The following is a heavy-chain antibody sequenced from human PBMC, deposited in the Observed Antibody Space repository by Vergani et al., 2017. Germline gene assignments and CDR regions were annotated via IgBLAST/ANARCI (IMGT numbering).Heavy chain of an antibody. J-gene: IGHJ4*02. D-gene: IGHD2-2*01. V-gene: IGHV4-61*02. CDR2: IYTSGST. CDR1: GGSISSGSYY. CDR3: ARDGKSRDCSSTSCYSWLRY. Sequence: QVQLQESGPGLVKPSQTLSLTCTVSGGSISSGSYYWSWIRQPAGKGLEWIGRIYTSGSTTYNPSLKSRVTISVDTSKNQFSLKLSSVTAADTAVYYCARDGKSRDCSSTSCYSWLRYWGQGTLVTVSS.